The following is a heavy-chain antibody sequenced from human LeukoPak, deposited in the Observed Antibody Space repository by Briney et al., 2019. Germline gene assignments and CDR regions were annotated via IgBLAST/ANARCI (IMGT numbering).Heavy chain of an antibody. J-gene: IGHJ6*02. V-gene: IGHV7-4-1*02. CDR3: AGDLRVSSSWSDYYYGMDV. CDR2: INTNTGNP. Sequence: ASVKVSCKASGYTFTSYAMNWVRQAPGQGLEWMGWINTNTGNPTYAQGFTGRFVFSLDTSVSTAYLQISSLKAEDTAVYYCAGDLRVSSSWSDYYYGMDVWGQGTTVTVSS. CDR1: GYTFTSYA. D-gene: IGHD6-13*01.